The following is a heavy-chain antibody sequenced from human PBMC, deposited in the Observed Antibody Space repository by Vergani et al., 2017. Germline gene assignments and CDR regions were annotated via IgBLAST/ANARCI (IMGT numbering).Heavy chain of an antibody. V-gene: IGHV3-53*01. D-gene: IGHD2-21*02. CDR3: AGARGDRHYYYYYGMDV. J-gene: IGHJ6*02. Sequence: EVQLVESGGGLIQPGGSLRLSCAASGFTVSSNYMSWVRQAPGKGLEWVSVIYSGGSTYYADSVKGRFTISRDNSKNTLYLQMNSLRAEDTAVYYCAGARGDRHYYYYYGMDVWGQGTTVTVSS. CDR1: GFTVSSNY. CDR2: IYSGGST.